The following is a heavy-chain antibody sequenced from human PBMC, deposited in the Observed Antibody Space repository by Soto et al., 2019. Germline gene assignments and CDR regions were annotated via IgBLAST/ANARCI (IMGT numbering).Heavy chain of an antibody. V-gene: IGHV3-23*01. J-gene: IGHJ4*02. CDR1: GFTFSSYA. CDR3: AKDKVLRFLEWWYFFDS. Sequence: EVQLLQSGGGLVQPGGSLRLSCAASGFTFSSYAMNWVRQAPGKGLEWVSAISGGGGTTYYADSVKGRFTISRDNSKSTLYLQLNSLRAEDTAVYYCAKDKVLRFLEWWYFFDSWSQGTLVTVSS. D-gene: IGHD3-3*01. CDR2: ISGGGGTT.